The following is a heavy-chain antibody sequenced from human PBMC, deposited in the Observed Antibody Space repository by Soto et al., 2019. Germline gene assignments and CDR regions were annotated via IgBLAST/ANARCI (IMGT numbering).Heavy chain of an antibody. Sequence: SGPTLVNPTETLTLTCTVSGFSLSNARMGVSWIRQPPGKALEWLAHIFSNDEKSYSTSLKSRLTISKDTSKSQVVLTMTNMDPVDTATYYCARNPSIAANYYGMDVCGQGPTVTVSS. CDR2: IFSNDEK. V-gene: IGHV2-26*01. D-gene: IGHD6-6*01. CDR3: ARNPSIAANYYGMDV. J-gene: IGHJ6*02. CDR1: GFSLSNARMG.